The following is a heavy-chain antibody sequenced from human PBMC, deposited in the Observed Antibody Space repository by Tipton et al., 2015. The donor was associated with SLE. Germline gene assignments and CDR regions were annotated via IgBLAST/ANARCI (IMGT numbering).Heavy chain of an antibody. CDR1: GYTFTSYG. CDR2: ISAYNGNT. CDR3: ARAKWVPDF. Sequence: QLVQSGAEVKKPGASVKVSCKASGYTFTSYGISWVRQAPGQGLEWMGWISAYNGNTNYAQKLRGRVTMTTDTSTSIGYMELRSLRSDDTAAYYCARAKWVPDFWGQGTLVTVSS. J-gene: IGHJ4*02. D-gene: IGHD1-26*01. V-gene: IGHV1-18*01.